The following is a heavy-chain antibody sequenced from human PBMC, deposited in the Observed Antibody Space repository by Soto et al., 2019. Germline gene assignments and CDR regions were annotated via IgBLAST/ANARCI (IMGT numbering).Heavy chain of an antibody. J-gene: IGHJ6*02. D-gene: IGHD3-16*01. V-gene: IGHV1-3*01. CDR3: ARQGDYYYYYGMDV. CDR1: GYTFTSYA. CDR2: INAGNGNT. Sequence: QVQPVQSGAEVKKPGASVKVSCKASGYTFTSYAMHWVRQAPGQRLEWMGWINAGNGNTKYSQKFQGRVTITRDTXGSTAYMELSSLRSEDTAVYYCARQGDYYYYYGMDVWGQGTTVTVSS.